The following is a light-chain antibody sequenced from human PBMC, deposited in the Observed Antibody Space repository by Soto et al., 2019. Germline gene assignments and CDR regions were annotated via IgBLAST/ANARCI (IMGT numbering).Light chain of an antibody. CDR2: AIS. Sequence: IVLTQSPGTLSLSPGERATLSCRSSETVTDRQLAWYQQKPGQAPRLLFFAISSRVAGIPDRFSASGSGTDFTLTISRREPEDFEMYYCQQYGTSRWTFDLGTKVE. J-gene: IGKJ1*01. CDR1: ETVTDRQ. CDR3: QQYGTSRWT. V-gene: IGKV3-20*01.